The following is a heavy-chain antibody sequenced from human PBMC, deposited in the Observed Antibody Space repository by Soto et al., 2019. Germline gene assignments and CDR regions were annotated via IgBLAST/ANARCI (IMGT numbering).Heavy chain of an antibody. J-gene: IGHJ4*02. CDR1: GFTFSNYA. D-gene: IGHD3-16*01. CDR3: AKAYFVWSSEQPYYFDY. Sequence: EVQLLDSGGGLVQPGGSLRLSCAASGFTFSNYAMTWVRQGPGEGLEGVSSISGSGGRSYYADSVKGRFTISRDNSKSTLYLQMNSLRAEDTAVYYCAKAYFVWSSEQPYYFDYWGQGTRVTVSS. CDR2: ISGSGGRS. V-gene: IGHV3-23*01.